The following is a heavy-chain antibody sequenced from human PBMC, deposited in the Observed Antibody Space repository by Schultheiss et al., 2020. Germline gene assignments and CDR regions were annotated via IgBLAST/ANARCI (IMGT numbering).Heavy chain of an antibody. J-gene: IGHJ4*02. Sequence: SQTLSLTCTVSGGSISSGSYYWGWIRQPPGKGLEWIGSIYYSGSTNYNPSLKSRVTISVDTSKNQFSLKLSSVTAADTAVYYCAREPPGEGIVGGWGQGTLVTVSS. CDR2: IYYSGST. CDR3: AREPPGEGIVGG. CDR1: GGSISSGSYY. D-gene: IGHD1-26*01. V-gene: IGHV4-39*07.